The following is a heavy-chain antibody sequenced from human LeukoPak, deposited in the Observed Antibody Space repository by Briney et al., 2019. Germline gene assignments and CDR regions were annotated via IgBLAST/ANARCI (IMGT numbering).Heavy chain of an antibody. Sequence: PSETRSPTCAVYGASFSGYYWGWIRQPPGKGLEWIGETNHSGSTNYNPSPKSRVPISVDTSKNQFSLKLSSVTAADTAVYYCARGRDSTTLLRYGMDVWGKGTTVTVSS. CDR2: TNHSGST. V-gene: IGHV4-34*01. CDR3: ARGRDSTTLLRYGMDV. J-gene: IGHJ6*04. D-gene: IGHD2/OR15-2a*01. CDR1: GASFSGYY.